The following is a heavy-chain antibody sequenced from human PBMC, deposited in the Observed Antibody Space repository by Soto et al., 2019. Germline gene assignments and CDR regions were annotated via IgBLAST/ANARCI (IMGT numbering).Heavy chain of an antibody. Sequence: EVQLVQSGAEVKKPGESLRISCTGFGYTFTTFWISWVRQMPGRGLEWMGRIDPRDSYTNYSPSFQGHVTISADKSISTAYLQWGGLKASDTAMYYCARLYCSSSTCDSWFDPWGQGTLVTVSS. J-gene: IGHJ5*02. CDR2: IDPRDSYT. V-gene: IGHV5-10-1*03. CDR1: GYTFTTFW. CDR3: ARLYCSSSTCDSWFDP. D-gene: IGHD2-2*01.